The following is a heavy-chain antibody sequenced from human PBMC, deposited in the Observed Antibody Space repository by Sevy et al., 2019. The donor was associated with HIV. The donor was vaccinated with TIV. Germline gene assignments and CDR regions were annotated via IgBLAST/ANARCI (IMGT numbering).Heavy chain of an antibody. CDR3: ARKRGAYCGGDCYFADAFDI. V-gene: IGHV4-59*01. D-gene: IGHD2-21*02. CDR1: GGSISSYY. J-gene: IGHJ3*02. Sequence: SETLSLTCTVSGGSISSYYWSWIRQPPGNGLEWIGYIYYSGSTNYNPSLKSRVTISVDTSKNQFSLKLSSVTAADTAVYYCARKRGAYCGGDCYFADAFDIWGQGTLVTVSS. CDR2: IYYSGST.